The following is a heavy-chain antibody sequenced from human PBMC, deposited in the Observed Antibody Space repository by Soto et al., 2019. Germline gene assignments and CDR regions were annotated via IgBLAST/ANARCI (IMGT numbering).Heavy chain of an antibody. V-gene: IGHV4-31*03. CDR2: IYYSGST. CDR3: ARVTPQYYFDY. CDR1: GGSISSGGYY. J-gene: IGHJ4*02. Sequence: SETLSLTCTVSGGSISSGGYYWSWIRQHPGKGLEWIGYIYYSGSTYYNPSLKSRVTISVDTSKNQFSLKLSSVTAADTAVYYCARVTPQYYFDYWGQGTLVTVSS.